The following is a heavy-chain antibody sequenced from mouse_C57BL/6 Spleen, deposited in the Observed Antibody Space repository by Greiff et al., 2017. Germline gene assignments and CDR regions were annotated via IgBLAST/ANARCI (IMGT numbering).Heavy chain of an antibody. V-gene: IGHV3-6*01. Sequence: ESGPGLVKPSQSLSLTCSVTGYSITSGYYWNWIRQFPGNKLEWMGYISYDGSNNYNPSLKNRIYITHDTSKNQFFLKLNSVTTEDTATYYCAEGNDYDQYFDVWGTGTTVTVSS. J-gene: IGHJ1*03. CDR1: GYSITSGYY. CDR2: ISYDGSN. D-gene: IGHD2-4*01. CDR3: AEGNDYDQYFDV.